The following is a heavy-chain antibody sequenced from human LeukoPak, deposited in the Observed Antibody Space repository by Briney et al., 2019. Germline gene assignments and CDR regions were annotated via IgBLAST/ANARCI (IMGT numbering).Heavy chain of an antibody. CDR3: ARGRTGYWYFDL. D-gene: IGHD7-27*01. Sequence: SETLSLTCAVYGGSFSGYYWSWIRQPPGKGLEWIGEINHSGSTNYSPSLKSRVTISVDTSKNQFSLKLSSVTAADTAVYYCARGRTGYWYFDLWGRGTLVTVSS. V-gene: IGHV4-34*01. J-gene: IGHJ2*01. CDR1: GGSFSGYY. CDR2: INHSGST.